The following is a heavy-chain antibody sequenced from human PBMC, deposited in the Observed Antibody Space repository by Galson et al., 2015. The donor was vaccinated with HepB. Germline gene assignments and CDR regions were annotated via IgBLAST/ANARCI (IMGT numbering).Heavy chain of an antibody. J-gene: IGHJ4*02. D-gene: IGHD3-10*01. CDR1: GGTFSSYT. CDR3: ANYYGSGSYPPGVDY. CDR2: IIPILGIA. V-gene: IGHV1-69*02. Sequence: SVKVSCKASGGTFSSYTISWVRQAPGQGLEWMGRIIPILGIANYAQKFQGRVTITADKSTSTAYMELSSLRSEDTAVYYCANYYGSGSYPPGVDYWGQGTLVTVSS.